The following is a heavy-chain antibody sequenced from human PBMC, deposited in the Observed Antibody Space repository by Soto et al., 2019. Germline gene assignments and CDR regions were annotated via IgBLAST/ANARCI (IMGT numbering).Heavy chain of an antibody. CDR3: ASTYYDFWSGNYGMDV. D-gene: IGHD3-3*01. CDR1: GYTFTSYD. CDR2: MNPNSGNT. Sequence: GASVKVSCKASGYTFTSYDINWVRQATGQGLEWMGWMNPNSGNTGYAQKFQGRVTMTRNTSISTAYMELSSLRSEDTAVYYCASTYYDFWSGNYGMDVWGQGTTVTVPS. V-gene: IGHV1-8*01. J-gene: IGHJ6*02.